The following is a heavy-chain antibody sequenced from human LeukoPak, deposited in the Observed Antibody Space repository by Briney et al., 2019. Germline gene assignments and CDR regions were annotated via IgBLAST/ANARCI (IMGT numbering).Heavy chain of an antibody. CDR3: ARVSIAAALSFDY. CDR2: IYSGGST. D-gene: IGHD6-13*01. J-gene: IGHJ4*02. CDR1: GFTVSSNY. V-gene: IGHV3-53*01. Sequence: GGSLRLSCAASGFTVSSNYMSWVRQAQGKGLEWVSVIYSGGSTYYADSVKGRFTISRDNSKNTLYLQMNSLRAEDTAVYYCARVSIAAALSFDYWGQGTLVTVSS.